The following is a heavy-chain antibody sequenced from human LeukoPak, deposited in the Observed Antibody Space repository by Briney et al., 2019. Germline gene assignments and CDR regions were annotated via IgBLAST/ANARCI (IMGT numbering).Heavy chain of an antibody. Sequence: GGSLRLSCAASGFTLSRYSMNWVRQAPGKGLEWVSSISSSSSYIYYGDSVKGRFTISRDDAKNSLYLQINSLRAEDTAVYYCARGGNLYCSATSCYDFDYWGQGTLVTVSS. CDR1: GFTLSRYS. CDR2: ISSSSSYI. J-gene: IGHJ4*02. V-gene: IGHV3-21*01. CDR3: ARGGNLYCSATSCYDFDY. D-gene: IGHD2-2*01.